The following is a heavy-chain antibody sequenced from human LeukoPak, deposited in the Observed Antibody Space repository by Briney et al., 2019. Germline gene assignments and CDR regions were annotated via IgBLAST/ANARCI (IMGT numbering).Heavy chain of an antibody. CDR2: IYSSGST. J-gene: IGHJ4*01. CDR3: ARATAGVEATTGFDH. CDR1: GGSISSYY. D-gene: IGHD1-26*01. V-gene: IGHV4-4*07. Sequence: SDTLSLTCSVSGGSISSYYWSWIRQPADEGLEWIGRIYSSGSTKYNPSLGSRVTMSVDASKNQFSLKLSSVTAADTAVYYCARATAGVEATTGFDHWGHGTLVTVAS.